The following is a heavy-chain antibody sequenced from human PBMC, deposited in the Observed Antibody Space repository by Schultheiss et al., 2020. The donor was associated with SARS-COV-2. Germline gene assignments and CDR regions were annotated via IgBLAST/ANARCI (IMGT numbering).Heavy chain of an antibody. D-gene: IGHD3-10*01. J-gene: IGHJ6*03. CDR1: GYTFTGYY. Sequence: ASVKVSCKASGYTFTGYYMHWVRQAPGQGLEWMGWINPNSGGTNYAQKFQGRVTMTRDTSISTAYMELSRLRSDDTAVYYCARHGGRFGSPYMDVWGKGTTVTVSS. CDR2: INPNSGGT. V-gene: IGHV1-2*02. CDR3: ARHGGRFGSPYMDV.